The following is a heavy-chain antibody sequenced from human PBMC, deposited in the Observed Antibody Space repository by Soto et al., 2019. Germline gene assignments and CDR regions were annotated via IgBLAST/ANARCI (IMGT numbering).Heavy chain of an antibody. V-gene: IGHV1-69*13. J-gene: IGHJ6*02. Sequence: ASVKVSCKASGGTFSSYAISWVRQAPGQGLEWMGGFIPIFGTANYAQKFQGRVTITADESTSTAYMELSSLRSEDTAVYYCARGDGYCTNGVCYSYYYYYGMDVWGQGTTVTVSS. D-gene: IGHD2-8*01. CDR1: GGTFSSYA. CDR3: ARGDGYCTNGVCYSYYYYYGMDV. CDR2: FIPIFGTA.